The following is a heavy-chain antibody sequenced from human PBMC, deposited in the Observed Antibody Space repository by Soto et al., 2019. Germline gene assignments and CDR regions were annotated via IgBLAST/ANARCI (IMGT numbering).Heavy chain of an antibody. J-gene: IGHJ4*02. Sequence: GASVKVSCKASGGTFSNYVITWVRQAPGQGLEWMGGIIPIFGTPNYAQRFQGRVTITANESTSTAYLQLLNLKASDTAIYYCTKGATSPFDSWGQGTRVTVSS. CDR1: GGTFSNYV. CDR2: IIPIFGTP. V-gene: IGHV1-69*13. D-gene: IGHD3-16*01. CDR3: TKGATSPFDS.